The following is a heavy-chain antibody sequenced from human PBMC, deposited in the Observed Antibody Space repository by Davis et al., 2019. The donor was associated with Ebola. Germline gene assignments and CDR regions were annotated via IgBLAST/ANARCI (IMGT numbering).Heavy chain of an antibody. J-gene: IGHJ4*02. CDR2: ISGSGSTK. CDR1: GFTFSSYA. Sequence: GESLKISCAASGFTFSSYAMTWVRQAPGRGLEWVSAISGSGSTKYYSDSVKGRFTVSRDNAANSLYLQMNSLRAEDTAVYYCALTKGKAARDFDHWGQGTRVTVSS. D-gene: IGHD6-6*01. V-gene: IGHV3-48*03. CDR3: ALTKGKAARDFDH.